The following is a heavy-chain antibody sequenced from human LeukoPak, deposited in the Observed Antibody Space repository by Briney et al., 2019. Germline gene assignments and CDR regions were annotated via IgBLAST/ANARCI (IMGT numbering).Heavy chain of an antibody. CDR1: GFTFSSYS. CDR2: ISSSSSYI. V-gene: IGHV3-21*01. CDR3: ARGGIQLKLRWDFDY. D-gene: IGHD5-18*01. Sequence: PGGSLRLSCAASGFTFSSYSMNWVRQAPGKGLEWVSSISSSSSYIYYADSVKGRFTISRDNAKISLYLQMNSLRAEDTAVYYCARGGIQLKLRWDFDYWGQGTLVTVFS. J-gene: IGHJ4*02.